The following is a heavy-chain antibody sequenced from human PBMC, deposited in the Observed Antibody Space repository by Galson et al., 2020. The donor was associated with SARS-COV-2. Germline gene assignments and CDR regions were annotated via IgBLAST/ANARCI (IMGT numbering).Heavy chain of an antibody. Sequence: SQTLSLTCIVSSGFIDSTSYYWGWIRQPPGKGLEWIGSIYFNGRTFYNPSLMSRVTISIDTSKNQFSLRLRTVTAADTAVYFCARKTSTYDYWGPGAQVTVSS. CDR1: SGFIDSTSYY. D-gene: IGHD3-16*01. J-gene: IGHJ4*01. V-gene: IGHV4-39*07. CDR2: IYFNGRT. CDR3: ARKTSTYDY.